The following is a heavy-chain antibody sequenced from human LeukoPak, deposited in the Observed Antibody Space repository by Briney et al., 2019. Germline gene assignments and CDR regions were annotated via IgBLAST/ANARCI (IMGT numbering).Heavy chain of an antibody. Sequence: GGSLRLSCAASGFTFSDYYMSWIRQAPGKGLEWVSYISSSGSTIYYADSVKGRFTISRDNAKNSLYLQMNSLRAEDMALYFCAKGSSYSFGYWYFDLWGRGTLVTVSS. CDR3: AKGSSYSFGYWYFDL. J-gene: IGHJ2*01. CDR1: GFTFSDYY. V-gene: IGHV3-11*01. CDR2: ISSSGSTI. D-gene: IGHD5-18*01.